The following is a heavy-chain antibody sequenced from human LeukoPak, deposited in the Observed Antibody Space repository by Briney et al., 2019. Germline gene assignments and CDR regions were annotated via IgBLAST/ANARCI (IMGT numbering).Heavy chain of an antibody. V-gene: IGHV4-34*01. CDR3: ARGRGYSGYEYDY. D-gene: IGHD5-12*01. Sequence: SETVSLTCAVYGGSFSGYYWSWIRQPPGKGLEWIGEINHSGSTNYNPSLKSRVTISVDTSKNQFSLKLSSVTAAGTAVYYCARGRGYSGYEYDYWGQGTLVTVSS. CDR2: INHSGST. CDR1: GGSFSGYY. J-gene: IGHJ4*02.